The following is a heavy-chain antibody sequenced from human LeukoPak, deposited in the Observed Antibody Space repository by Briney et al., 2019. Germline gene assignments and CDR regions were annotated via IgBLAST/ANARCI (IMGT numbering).Heavy chain of an antibody. V-gene: IGHV3-21*01. J-gene: IGHJ4*02. CDR3: ARGHGSGSYFQTPFDY. CDR2: ISSSSGYI. Sequence: GGSLRLSCAASGFTFSSYSMNWVRQAPGKGLEWVSSISSSSGYIYYADSVKGRFTISRDNAKNSLYLQMNGLRAEDTALYYCARGHGSGSYFQTPFDYWGQGTLVTVSS. CDR1: GFTFSSYS. D-gene: IGHD3-10*01.